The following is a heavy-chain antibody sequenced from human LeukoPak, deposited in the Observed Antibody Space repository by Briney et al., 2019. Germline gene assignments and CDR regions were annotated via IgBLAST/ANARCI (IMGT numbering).Heavy chain of an antibody. CDR3: AREWQGGIAAAGTRIEGDY. Sequence: PGGSLRLSCAVSGFSVSGYWMTWVRQAPGKGLEWVANIKQDGSEKNYVDSVKGRFTISRDNAENSLFPQMSSLRVEDTAVYYCAREWQGGIAAAGTRIEGDYWGQGTLVAVSS. V-gene: IGHV3-7*01. J-gene: IGHJ4*02. CDR2: IKQDGSEK. CDR1: GFSVSGYW. D-gene: IGHD6-13*01.